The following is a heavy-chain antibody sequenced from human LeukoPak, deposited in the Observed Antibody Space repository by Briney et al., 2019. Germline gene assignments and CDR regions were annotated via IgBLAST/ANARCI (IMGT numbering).Heavy chain of an antibody. CDR2: VTGSGGNT. V-gene: IGHV3-23*01. J-gene: IGHJ4*02. Sequence: GGSLRLSCVVSGFTFSNYAMSWVSQAPGKGLEWVSGVTGSGGNTYYADSVKGRFTLSRDNSKNTLDLQMNSLRAEDTAVYYCAKGWGSQSFFDYWGQGALVTVSS. CDR3: AKGWGSQSFFDY. D-gene: IGHD7-27*01. CDR1: GFTFSNYA.